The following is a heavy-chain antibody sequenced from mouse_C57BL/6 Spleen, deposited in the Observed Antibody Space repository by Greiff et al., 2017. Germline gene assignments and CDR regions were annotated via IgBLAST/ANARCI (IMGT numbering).Heavy chain of an antibody. CDR1: GYTFTDYE. CDR2: IDPETGGT. CDR3: TPIYYGNYEGAY. Sequence: VKLVESGAELVRPGASVTLSCKASGYTFTDYEMHWVKQTPVHGLEWIGAIDPETGGTAYNQKFKGKAILTADKSSSTAYMELRSLTSEDSAVYYCTPIYYGNYEGAYWGQGTLVTVSA. J-gene: IGHJ3*01. D-gene: IGHD2-1*01. V-gene: IGHV1-15*01.